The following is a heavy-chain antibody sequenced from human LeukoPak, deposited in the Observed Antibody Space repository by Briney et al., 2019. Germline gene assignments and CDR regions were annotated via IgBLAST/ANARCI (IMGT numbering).Heavy chain of an antibody. CDR3: ARGDGSRLPDIAIPNYFDY. J-gene: IGHJ4*02. Sequence: ASVKVSCKASGGTFSSYAISWVRQAPGQGLEWMGGIIPIFGTANYAQKFQGRVTITADESTSTAYMELSSLRSEDTAVYYCARGDGSRLPDIAIPNYFDYWGQGTLVTVSS. CDR1: GGTFSSYA. V-gene: IGHV1-69*01. CDR2: IIPIFGTA. D-gene: IGHD2-2*02.